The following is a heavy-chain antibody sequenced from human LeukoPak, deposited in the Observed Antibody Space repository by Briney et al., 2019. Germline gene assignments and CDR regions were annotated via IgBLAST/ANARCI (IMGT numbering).Heavy chain of an antibody. CDR2: INAYNGNT. D-gene: IGHD3-16*01. CDR1: GYTFTSYG. V-gene: IGHV1-18*01. J-gene: IGHJ4*02. Sequence: GASVKVSCKASGYTFTSYGISWVRQAPGQGLGWMGWINAYNGNTNYAQKLQGRVTMTTDTSTSTAYMELRNLRSDDTAVYYCARGGPAARLITFGGVTDYWGQGTLVTVSS. CDR3: ARGGPAARLITFGGVTDY.